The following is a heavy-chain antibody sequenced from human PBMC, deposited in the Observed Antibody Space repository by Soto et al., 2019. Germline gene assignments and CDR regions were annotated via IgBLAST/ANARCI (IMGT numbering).Heavy chain of an antibody. CDR3: ARERENRFDP. CDR2: MNPNSGNT. J-gene: IGHJ5*02. V-gene: IGHV1-8*01. Sequence: QVPLVQSGAEVKKPGASVKVSCKASGYTFTSYDIHWVRQATGQGLEWMGWMNPNSGNTGYAQKFQGRVTMTRNTSISTAYMALSSLRSEDTAVYDCARERENRFDPWGQGTLVTVSS. CDR1: GYTFTSYD.